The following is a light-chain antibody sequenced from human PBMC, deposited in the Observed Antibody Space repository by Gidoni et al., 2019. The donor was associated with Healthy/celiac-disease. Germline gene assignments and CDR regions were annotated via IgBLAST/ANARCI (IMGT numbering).Light chain of an antibody. V-gene: IGKV3-11*01. J-gene: IGKJ4*01. CDR1: QSVSSY. CDR3: QQRSNWPRT. CDR2: DAS. Sequence: EIVFTPSPATLSLSPGVRATLSCRASQSVSSYLAWYQQKPGQAPRLLIYDASNRATGIPARFSGSGSGTDFTLTISRLEPEDFAVYYCQQRSNWPRTFGGGTKVEIK.